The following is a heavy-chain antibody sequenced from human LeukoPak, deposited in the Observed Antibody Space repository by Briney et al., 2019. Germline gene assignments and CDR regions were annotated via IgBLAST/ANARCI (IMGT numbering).Heavy chain of an antibody. D-gene: IGHD4-17*01. CDR3: AKDREGFYYHGYGDYNWFDP. J-gene: IGHJ5*02. CDR2: ISYDGSNK. CDR1: GFTFSSYG. Sequence: PGGPLRLSCAASGFTFSSYGMHWVPHAPGKGLECVADISYDGSNKYYADSVKGRFTISRDNSKNTLYLQMNSLRAEDAAVYYCAKDREGFYYHGYGDYNWFDPWGQGTLVTVSS. V-gene: IGHV3-30*18.